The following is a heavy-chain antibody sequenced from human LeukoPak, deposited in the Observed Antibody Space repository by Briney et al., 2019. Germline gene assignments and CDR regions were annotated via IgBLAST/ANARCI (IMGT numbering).Heavy chain of an antibody. CDR3: ARELGTTHFDY. V-gene: IGHV3-48*01. CDR2: ISSRSSII. J-gene: IGHJ4*02. CDR1: GFVFSTCS. Sequence: GGSLRLSCAASGFVFSTCSMNWVRQAPGKGLEWISYISSRSSIIFQADSVKGRFTISRGNAKNSVYLQMTSLRAEDTAVYYCARELGTTHFDYWGQGTLVTVSS. D-gene: IGHD2/OR15-2a*01.